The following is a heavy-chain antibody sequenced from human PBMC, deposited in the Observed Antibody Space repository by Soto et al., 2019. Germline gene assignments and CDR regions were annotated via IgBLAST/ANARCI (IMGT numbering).Heavy chain of an antibody. CDR3: ARGLGTTGYYYGLDF. J-gene: IGHJ4*02. V-gene: IGHV3-66*01. D-gene: IGHD3-22*01. CDR1: GFTVNNNY. CDR2: IYSGGST. Sequence: EVQLVESGGGLVQPGGSLRLSCAASGFTVNNNYMSWVRQDPGKGLEWVSIIYSGGSTYYADSVKGRFSTSRDISKNMLFLQMNSLRVEDTAVYYCARGLGTTGYYYGLDFWGQGTLVTVSS.